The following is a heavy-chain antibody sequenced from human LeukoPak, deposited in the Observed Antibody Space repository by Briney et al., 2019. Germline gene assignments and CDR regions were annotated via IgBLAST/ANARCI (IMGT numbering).Heavy chain of an antibody. CDR2: ISPTGDII. CDR1: GFTFGVYY. V-gene: IGHV3-11*04. Sequence: PGGSLRLSCAASGFTFGVYYMTWIRQAPGRGLEPLSFISPTGDIIKYVDSVKGRFTTSRDNAKNTLYLQMNSLRVEDTAVYYCAREGRVSGYDFDCWGQGTLVTVSS. D-gene: IGHD5-12*01. J-gene: IGHJ4*02. CDR3: AREGRVSGYDFDC.